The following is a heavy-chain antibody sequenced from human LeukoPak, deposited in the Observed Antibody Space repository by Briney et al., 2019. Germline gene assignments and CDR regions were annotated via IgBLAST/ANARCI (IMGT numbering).Heavy chain of an antibody. CDR1: GGSISSGGYY. V-gene: IGHV4-31*03. J-gene: IGHJ4*02. CDR2: IYYSGST. D-gene: IGHD1-26*01. CDR3: ASVGGRYYSGDDY. Sequence: SETLSLTCTVSGGSISSGGYYWSWIRQHPGKGLEWIGYIYYSGSTYYNPSLKSRVTISVDTSKNQFSLKLSSVTATDTAVYYCASVGGRYYSGDDYWGQGTLVTVSS.